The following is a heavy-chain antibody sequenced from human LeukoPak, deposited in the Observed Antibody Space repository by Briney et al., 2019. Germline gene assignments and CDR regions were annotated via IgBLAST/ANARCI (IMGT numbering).Heavy chain of an antibody. J-gene: IGHJ3*02. Sequence: GGSLRLSCAASGFTFSSYEMNWVRQAPGKGLEWVSYISSSGGTRYYADSVKGRFTISRDNAKNSLYLQMNSLRAEDTAVYYCARENTDDAFDIWGQETMVTVS. CDR2: ISSSGGTR. V-gene: IGHV3-48*03. D-gene: IGHD1/OR15-1a*01. CDR1: GFTFSSYE. CDR3: ARENTDDAFDI.